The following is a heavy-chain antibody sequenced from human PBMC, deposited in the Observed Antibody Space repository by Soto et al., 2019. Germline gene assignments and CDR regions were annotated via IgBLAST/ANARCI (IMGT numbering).Heavy chain of an antibody. CDR3: AKDRSSTSCYAFDY. CDR2: ISGSGGTT. J-gene: IGHJ4*02. V-gene: IGHV3-23*01. CDR1: GFPFRNYA. D-gene: IGHD2-2*01. Sequence: GGSLRLSCAASGFPFRNYAISWARQAPGKGLEWVSAISGSGGTTHYADSVKGRFTISRDNSKNTLYLQMNSLRVEDTAVYYCAKDRSSTSCYAFDYWGQGSLVTVSS.